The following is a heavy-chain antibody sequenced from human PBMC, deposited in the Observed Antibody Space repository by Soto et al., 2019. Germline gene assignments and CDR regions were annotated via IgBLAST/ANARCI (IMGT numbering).Heavy chain of an antibody. Sequence: SETLSLTCTFSGGSISSYYWSWIRQPPGKGLEWIGYIYYSGSTNYNPSLKSRVTISVDTSKNQFSLKLSSVTAADTAVYYCARAYGSGSSLFDYWGQGTLVTVSS. CDR1: GGSISSYY. CDR3: ARAYGSGSSLFDY. D-gene: IGHD3-10*01. CDR2: IYYSGST. V-gene: IGHV4-59*08. J-gene: IGHJ4*02.